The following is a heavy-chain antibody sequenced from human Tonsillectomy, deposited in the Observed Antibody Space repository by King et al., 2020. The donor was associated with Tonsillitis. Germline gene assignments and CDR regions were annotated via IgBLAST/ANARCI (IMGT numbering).Heavy chain of an antibody. CDR2: INHSGFT. V-gene: IGHV4-34*01. D-gene: IGHD3-9*01. CDR3: ARGFRYFEWSPTVPSYYYYYGSDI. CDR1: GGSFSDYF. J-gene: IGHJ6*02. Sequence: VQLQQWGAGLLKPSRTLSLTCAVSGGSFSDYFWTWIRQSPGKGLEWIGDINHSGFTDYNPSLKSRLTMSVDTSKSQFSLKLRSVTAADTAVYYCARGFRYFEWSPTVPSYYYYYGSDIWGQGTTVTVSS.